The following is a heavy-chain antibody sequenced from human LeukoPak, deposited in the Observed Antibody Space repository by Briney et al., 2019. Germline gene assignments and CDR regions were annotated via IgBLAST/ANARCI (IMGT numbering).Heavy chain of an antibody. CDR1: GGSFSGYY. V-gene: IGHV4-34*01. Sequence: PSETLSLTCAVYGGSFSGYYWSWIRQPPGKGLERIGEINHSGSTNYNPSLKSRVTISADTSKNQFSLKLSSVTAADTAVYYCASAGRYCSGGSCYGVDYWGQGTLVTVSS. D-gene: IGHD2-15*01. J-gene: IGHJ4*02. CDR2: INHSGST. CDR3: ASAGRYCSGGSCYGVDY.